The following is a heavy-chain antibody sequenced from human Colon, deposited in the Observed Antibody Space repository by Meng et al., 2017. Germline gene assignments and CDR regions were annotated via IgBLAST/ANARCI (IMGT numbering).Heavy chain of an antibody. J-gene: IGHJ5*02. Sequence: QVRSQVSGRGRGRPSQPLSLPFTVSGGSISSGDYYWSGIRQPPGKGLEWIGYIYYSGSTYSNASLKSRVTISIDRSKNQFSLKLSSVTAADTAVYYCARDRKHYGERGWFDPWGQGTLVTVSS. D-gene: IGHD4-17*01. V-gene: IGHV4-30-4*01. CDR2: IYYSGST. CDR3: ARDRKHYGERGWFDP. CDR1: GGSISSGDYY.